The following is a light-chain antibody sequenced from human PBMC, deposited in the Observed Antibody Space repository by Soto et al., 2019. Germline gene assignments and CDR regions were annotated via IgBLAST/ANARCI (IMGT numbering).Light chain of an antibody. Sequence: EIVLTQSPGTLSLSPGERATVSCRARQSVSSSYLAWYQQRPGQAPRLLIYGASIRATGIPDRFSGSGSGTDFTLTISRLEPEDFAVYFCQQHGSSPWTFGQGTKV. CDR2: GAS. J-gene: IGKJ1*01. CDR1: QSVSSSY. CDR3: QQHGSSPWT. V-gene: IGKV3-20*01.